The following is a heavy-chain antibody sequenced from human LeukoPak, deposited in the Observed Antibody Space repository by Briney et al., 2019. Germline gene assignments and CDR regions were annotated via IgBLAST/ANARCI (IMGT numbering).Heavy chain of an antibody. CDR2: IKGKTDDGTT. CDR1: GFTFSNAW. J-gene: IGHJ1*01. CDR3: TTDRGDFQY. V-gene: IGHV3-15*01. Sequence: AGSLILSWAASGFTFSNAWMSWVRQAQEKGLEWLGRIKGKTDDGTTDYAAAVKGRFTISRDESKKTLYLQMNSLKSEYTAVYYCTTDRGDFQYWGQGTLVTVSS. D-gene: IGHD3-10*01.